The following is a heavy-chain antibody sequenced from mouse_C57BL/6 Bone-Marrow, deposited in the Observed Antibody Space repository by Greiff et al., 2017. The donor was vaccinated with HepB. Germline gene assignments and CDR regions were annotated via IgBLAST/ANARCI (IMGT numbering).Heavy chain of an antibody. CDR3: ARFGLRYLSWGY. J-gene: IGHJ2*01. Sequence: VKLQESGPELVKPGASVKISCKASGYSFTSYYIHWVKQRPGQGLEWIGWIYPGSGNTKYNEKFKGKATLTADTSSSTAYMQLSSLTSEDSAVYYCARFGLRYLSWGYWGQGTTLTVSS. D-gene: IGHD1-1*01. V-gene: IGHV1-66*01. CDR1: GYSFTSYY. CDR2: IYPGSGNT.